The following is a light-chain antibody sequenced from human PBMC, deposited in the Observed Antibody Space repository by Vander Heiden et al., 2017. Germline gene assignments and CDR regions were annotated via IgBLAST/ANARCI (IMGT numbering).Light chain of an antibody. Sequence: DIVMTQSPDSLAVSLCERATIHCKSSQSVLKNSNNKNYLSGYQVKPGQPPKVLIYWASTRESGVPDRFSGSESGTDFSLTISSLQAEDVAVYYCHQYYTTPRTFGQGTKLEI. V-gene: IGKV4-1*01. J-gene: IGKJ1*01. CDR1: QSVLKNSNNKNY. CDR3: HQYYTTPRT. CDR2: WAS.